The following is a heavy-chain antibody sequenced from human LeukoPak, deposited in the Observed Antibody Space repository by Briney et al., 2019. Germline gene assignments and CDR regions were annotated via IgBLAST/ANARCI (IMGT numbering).Heavy chain of an antibody. CDR2: IYHSGST. V-gene: IGHV4-4*02. J-gene: IGHJ5*02. Sequence: PSETLSLTCAVSGGSISSSNWWSWVRQPPGKGLEWIGEIYHSGSTNYNPSLKSRVTMAVDTSKNQFSLKLSSVTAADTAVYYCARGTYYYGSGSYYILGWFDPWGQGTLVTVSS. CDR3: ARGTYYYGSGSYYILGWFDP. D-gene: IGHD3-10*01. CDR1: GGSISSSNW.